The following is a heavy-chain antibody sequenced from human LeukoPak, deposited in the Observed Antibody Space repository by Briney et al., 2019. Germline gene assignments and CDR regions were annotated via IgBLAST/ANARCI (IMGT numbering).Heavy chain of an antibody. D-gene: IGHD1-14*01. Sequence: PGGSLRLSCAVSGFTFRTYWMSWVRQAPGKGLEWVANIKEDGSEQYYVNSLKGRFTISRDNVKNSLCLQMNSLRVEDSAVYYCARDSFETDIDYWGQGTLVTVSS. J-gene: IGHJ4*02. CDR3: ARDSFETDIDY. CDR1: GFTFRTYW. CDR2: IKEDGSEQ. V-gene: IGHV3-7*01.